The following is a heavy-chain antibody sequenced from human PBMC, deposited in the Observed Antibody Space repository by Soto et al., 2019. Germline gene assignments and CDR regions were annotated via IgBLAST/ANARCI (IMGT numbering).Heavy chain of an antibody. CDR1: GGSISSYY. V-gene: IGHV4-4*07. Sequence: PSETLSLTCTVSGGSISSYYWSWIRQPAGKGLEWVGRISATGSTNYNPSLKSRVTMSVDTSKNQFSLNLSSVTAADTAVYYCARDPGYSAYAFDYWGQGTLVTVSS. CDR3: ARDPGYSAYAFDY. J-gene: IGHJ4*02. D-gene: IGHD5-12*01. CDR2: ISATGST.